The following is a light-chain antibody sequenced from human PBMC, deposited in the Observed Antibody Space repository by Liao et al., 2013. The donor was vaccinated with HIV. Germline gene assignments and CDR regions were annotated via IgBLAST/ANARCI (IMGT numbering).Light chain of an antibody. CDR1: IGGKS. CDR2: KDS. CDR3: QSADSGASYVG. Sequence: SYELTQPPSVSVAPGRTATITCGGDNIGGKSVHWYQQKPGQAPVLLIYKDSERPSGIPERFSGSSSGATVTLTINRVQAEDEAEYYCQSADSGASYVGFGGGTKLTVV. J-gene: IGLJ2*01. V-gene: IGLV3-25*03.